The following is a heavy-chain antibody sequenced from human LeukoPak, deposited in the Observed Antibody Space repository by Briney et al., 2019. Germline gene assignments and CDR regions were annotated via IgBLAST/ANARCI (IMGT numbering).Heavy chain of an antibody. V-gene: IGHV3-30*03. Sequence: GRSLRLSCAASGFTISSYGMHWVRQTPGKGLEWVAVISYDGSNKYYADSVKGRFTISRDNSKNTLYLQMNSLRAEDTAVYYCARGWAVAGPFDYWGQGTLVTVSS. J-gene: IGHJ4*02. CDR2: ISYDGSNK. CDR3: ARGWAVAGPFDY. CDR1: GFTISSYG. D-gene: IGHD6-19*01.